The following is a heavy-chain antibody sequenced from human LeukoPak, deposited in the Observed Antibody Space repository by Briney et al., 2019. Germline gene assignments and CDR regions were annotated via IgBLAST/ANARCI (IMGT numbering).Heavy chain of an antibody. D-gene: IGHD4-23*01. J-gene: IGHJ4*02. CDR3: ARALYGGNSFDY. CDR2: IYYSGST. V-gene: IGHV4-61*08. CDR1: GGSISSGDYY. Sequence: KPSQTLSLTCTVSGGSISSGDYYWGWIRQPPGKGLEWIGYIYYSGSTNCNPSLKSRVTISVDTSKNQFSLKLSSVTAADTAVYYCARALYGGNSFDYWGQGTLVTVSS.